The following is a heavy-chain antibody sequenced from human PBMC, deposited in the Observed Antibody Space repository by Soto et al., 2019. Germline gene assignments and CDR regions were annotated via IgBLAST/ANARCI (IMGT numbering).Heavy chain of an antibody. CDR1: GFTFSSYA. D-gene: IGHD3-22*01. CDR3: ARDSDYYDSSGYYPEYFQH. CDR2: ISYDGSNK. Sequence: GGSLRLSCAASGFTFSSYAMHWVRQAPGKGLEWVAVISYDGSNKYYADSVKGRFTISRDNAKNSLYLQMNSLRDEDTAVYYCARDSDYYDSSGYYPEYFQHWGQGTLVTVSS. J-gene: IGHJ1*01. V-gene: IGHV3-30-3*01.